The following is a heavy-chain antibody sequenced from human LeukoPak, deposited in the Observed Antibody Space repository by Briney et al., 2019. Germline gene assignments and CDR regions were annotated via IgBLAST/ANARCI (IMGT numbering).Heavy chain of an antibody. CDR1: GYTFTGYY. D-gene: IGHD6-19*01. J-gene: IGHJ4*02. CDR2: INPNSGGT. CDR3: ATRRGRIAVADFDH. V-gene: IGHV1-2*02. Sequence: ASVKVSCKASGYTFTGYYMHWVRQAPGQGLEWMGWINPNSGGTNYAQKFQGRVTMTEDTSTDTAYMELSSLRSEDTAVYYCATRRGRIAVADFDHWGQGTLVTVSS.